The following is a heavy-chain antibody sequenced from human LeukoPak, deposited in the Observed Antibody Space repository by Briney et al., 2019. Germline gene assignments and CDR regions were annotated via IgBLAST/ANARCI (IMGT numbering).Heavy chain of an antibody. CDR2: MSGRGGTT. V-gene: IGHV3-23*01. Sequence: LSGGSLRLSCAASGFAFSSYAMIWVRQAPGKGLEWVSAMSGRGGTTYYADSVKGRFTISRDNSKNTLYLQMNSLRAKDTAVYYCAKPRDTDYYDSYGYSLDYWGQGTLVTVSS. D-gene: IGHD3-22*01. J-gene: IGHJ4*02. CDR1: GFAFSSYA. CDR3: AKPRDTDYYDSYGYSLDY.